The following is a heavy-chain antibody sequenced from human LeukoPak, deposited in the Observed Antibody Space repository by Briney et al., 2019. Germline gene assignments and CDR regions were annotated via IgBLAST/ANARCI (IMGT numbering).Heavy chain of an antibody. CDR1: GGSFSDYY. J-gene: IGHJ4*02. V-gene: IGHV4-34*01. Sequence: SETLSLTCAAYGGSFSDYYCSWIRQPPGKGLEWIGEIHPYGTFYYNSSLKSRLTISIDTSKSQFSLRLTSVTAADTAFYYCARGRDRSKAGDHWGQGTLVTVSS. CDR2: IHPYGTF. CDR3: ARGRDRSKAGDH. D-gene: IGHD5-24*01.